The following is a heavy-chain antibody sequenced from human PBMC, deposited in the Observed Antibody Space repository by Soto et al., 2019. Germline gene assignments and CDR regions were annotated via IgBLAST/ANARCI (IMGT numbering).Heavy chain of an antibody. J-gene: IGHJ6*02. D-gene: IGHD3-10*01. Sequence: GGSLRLSCLASGFTLSDFAMTWVRHVPGRGLEWVASLDGAGGSTYYAESVRGRFSISRDNYQNTLFLQMKRLTVDDTAIYYCAAPRDEYGSGVSWFTYGMDIWGQGTTVTVSS. CDR1: GFTLSDFA. CDR2: LDGAGGST. CDR3: AAPRDEYGSGVSWFTYGMDI. V-gene: IGHV3-23*01.